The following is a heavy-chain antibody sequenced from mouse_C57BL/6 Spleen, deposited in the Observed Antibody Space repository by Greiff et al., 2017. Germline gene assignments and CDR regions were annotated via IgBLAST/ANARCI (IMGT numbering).Heavy chain of an antibody. CDR1: GYTFTSYT. CDR3: ASGPDDWYFDV. Sequence: QVQLQQSGAELARPGASVKMSCKASGYTFTSYTMHWVKQRPGQGLEWIGYINPSSGYTKYNQKFKDKATLTADKSSSTAYMQLSSLTSEDSAVYYCASGPDDWYFDVWGTGTTVTVSS. CDR2: INPSSGYT. D-gene: IGHD3-1*01. V-gene: IGHV1-4*01. J-gene: IGHJ1*03.